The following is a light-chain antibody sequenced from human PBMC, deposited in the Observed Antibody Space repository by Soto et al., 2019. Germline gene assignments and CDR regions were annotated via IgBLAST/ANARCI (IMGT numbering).Light chain of an antibody. Sequence: EIVLTQSPATLTLSPGERATLSCRASQSVSSYLAWYQQKPGQAPRLLISDASTRATVVPARFSGSGSGTEFTLTISSLQSEDFALYYCHQYNSWPPGTFGQGTKVDIK. CDR1: QSVSSY. CDR3: HQYNSWPPGT. CDR2: DAS. V-gene: IGKV3-15*01. J-gene: IGKJ2*01.